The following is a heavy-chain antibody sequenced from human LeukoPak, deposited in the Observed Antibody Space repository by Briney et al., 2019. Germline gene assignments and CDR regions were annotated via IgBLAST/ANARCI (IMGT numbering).Heavy chain of an antibody. Sequence: SETLSLTCAVYGGSSSGYYWSWIRQPPGKGLEWIGEINHSGSTNYNPSLKSRATISVDTSKNQFSLKLSSVTAADTAVYYCARGWLRSYFDFWGQGTLVTVSS. CDR2: INHSGST. CDR3: ARGWLRSYFDF. CDR1: GGSSSGYY. J-gene: IGHJ4*02. D-gene: IGHD5-12*01. V-gene: IGHV4-34*01.